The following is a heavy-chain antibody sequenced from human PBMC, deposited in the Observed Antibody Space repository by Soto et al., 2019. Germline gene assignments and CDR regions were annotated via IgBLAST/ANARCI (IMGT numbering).Heavy chain of an antibody. V-gene: IGHV3-48*01. CDR3: ARGDTGYDGGGH. CDR1: GFSFSTYS. CDR2: ISSSSSII. D-gene: IGHD5-12*01. Sequence: GSLRLSCAASGFSFSTYSMNWVRQAPGKGLECISHISSSSSIIQYADSVEGRFTISRDNAKNSLYLQMNSLRAEDTAVYYCARGDTGYDGGGHWGQGTLVTVSS. J-gene: IGHJ4*02.